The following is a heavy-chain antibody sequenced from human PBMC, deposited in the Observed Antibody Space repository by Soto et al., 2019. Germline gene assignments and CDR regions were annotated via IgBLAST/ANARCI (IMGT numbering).Heavy chain of an antibody. CDR2: IGTAGDT. CDR1: GFTFSSYD. D-gene: IGHD1-26*01. V-gene: IGHV3-13*01. J-gene: IGHJ4*02. Sequence: EVQLVESGGGLVQPGGSLRLSCAASGFTFSSYDMHCVRQATGKGLEWVSAIGTAGDTYYPGSVKGRFTISRENAKNSLYLQMNSLRAEDTAVYYCARGPGLVGATGEFDYWGQGTLVTVSS. CDR3: ARGPGLVGATGEFDY.